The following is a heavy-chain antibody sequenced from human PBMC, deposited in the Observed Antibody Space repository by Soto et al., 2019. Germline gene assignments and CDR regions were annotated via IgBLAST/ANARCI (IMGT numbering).Heavy chain of an antibody. CDR1: GGSISSGGYY. Sequence: PSETLSLTCTVSGGSISSGGYYWSWIRQHPGKGLEWIGYIYYSGSTYYNPSLKSRVTISVDTSKNQFSLKLSSVTAADTAVYYCARDQRYDFWSRFDSWGQGTLVTVSS. D-gene: IGHD3-3*01. CDR2: IYYSGST. V-gene: IGHV4-31*03. CDR3: ARDQRYDFWSRFDS. J-gene: IGHJ4*02.